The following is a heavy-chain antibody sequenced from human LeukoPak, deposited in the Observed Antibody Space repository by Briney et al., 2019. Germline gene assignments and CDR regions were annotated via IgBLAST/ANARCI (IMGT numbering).Heavy chain of an antibody. CDR3: AKGMSSSGYDRLDY. D-gene: IGHD5-12*01. J-gene: IGHJ4*02. Sequence: GGSLRLSCAASGFTFDDYAMHWVRQAPGKGLEWVSLIDWDGGSTYYTDSVKGRFTISRDNSKNSLFLQMNSLRAEDTALYYCAKGMSSSGYDRLDYWGQGTLVTVSS. CDR2: IDWDGGST. V-gene: IGHV3-43D*03. CDR1: GFTFDDYA.